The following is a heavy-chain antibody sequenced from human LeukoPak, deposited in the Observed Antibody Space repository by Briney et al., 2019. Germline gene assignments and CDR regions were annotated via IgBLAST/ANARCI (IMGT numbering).Heavy chain of an antibody. D-gene: IGHD4-17*01. J-gene: IGHJ4*02. Sequence: ASVKVSCKASGYTFTGYYMHWVRQAPGQGLEWVGWINPNSGGTNYAQKFQGRVTMTRDTSISTAYMELSRLRSDDTAVYYCARWDGYGDYRFDYWGQGTLVTVSS. V-gene: IGHV1-2*02. CDR3: ARWDGYGDYRFDY. CDR2: INPNSGGT. CDR1: GYTFTGYY.